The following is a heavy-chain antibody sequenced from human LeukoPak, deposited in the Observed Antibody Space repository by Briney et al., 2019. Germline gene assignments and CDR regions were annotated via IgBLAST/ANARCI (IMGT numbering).Heavy chain of an antibody. J-gene: IGHJ4*02. D-gene: IGHD3-22*01. CDR2: FDPEDGET. V-gene: IGHV1-24*01. CDR1: GYTLTELS. CDR3: ATEGYYYDSSGRDAFDI. Sequence: EASVKVSCTVSGYTLTELSMHWVRQAPGKGLEWMGGFDPEDGETIYAQKFQGRVTMTEDTSTDTAYMELSSLRSEDTAVYYCATEGYYYDSSGRDAFDIWGQGTLVTVSS.